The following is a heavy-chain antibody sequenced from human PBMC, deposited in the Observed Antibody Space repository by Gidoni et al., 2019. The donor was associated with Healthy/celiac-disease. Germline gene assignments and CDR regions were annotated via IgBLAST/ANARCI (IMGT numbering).Heavy chain of an antibody. CDR2: ISGSGGST. Sequence: VQLLESGGGLVQPGGSLRLSCASSGFTFRSYAMSWVRQAPGKGLEWVSAISGSGGSTYYADSVKGRFTISRDNSKNTLYLQMNSLRAEDTAVYYCAKVRDSWSELDAFDIWGQGTMVTVSS. V-gene: IGHV3-23*01. CDR3: AKVRDSWSELDAFDI. D-gene: IGHD6-13*01. J-gene: IGHJ3*02. CDR1: GFTFRSYA.